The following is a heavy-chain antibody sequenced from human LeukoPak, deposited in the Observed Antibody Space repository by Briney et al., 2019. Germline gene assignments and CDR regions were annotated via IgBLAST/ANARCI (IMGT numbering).Heavy chain of an antibody. CDR3: AIQSYARFDP. Sequence: GGSLRLSCAASGFTFSSYAMSWVRQAPGKGLEWVGNIQPDGSEGYHGDSVKGRITIAGENAKNSLLMQRDSLRGEETGVYYCAIQSYARFDPWGQGTLVTVSS. V-gene: IGHV3-7*01. J-gene: IGHJ5*02. D-gene: IGHD3-16*01. CDR2: IQPDGSEG. CDR1: GFTFSSYA.